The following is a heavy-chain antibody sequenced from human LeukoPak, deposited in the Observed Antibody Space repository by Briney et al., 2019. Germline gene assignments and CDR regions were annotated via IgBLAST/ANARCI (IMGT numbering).Heavy chain of an antibody. CDR1: GFTVSSNY. Sequence: PGGSLRLSCAASGFTVSSNYMSWVRQAPGKGLEWVSVIYSGGSTYYADSVKGRFTISRDNSKNTLYLQMNSLRAEDTAVYYCARDISGSYKGAHWFDPWGQGTLVTVSS. V-gene: IGHV3-66*01. CDR3: ARDISGSYKGAHWFDP. D-gene: IGHD1-26*01. J-gene: IGHJ5*02. CDR2: IYSGGST.